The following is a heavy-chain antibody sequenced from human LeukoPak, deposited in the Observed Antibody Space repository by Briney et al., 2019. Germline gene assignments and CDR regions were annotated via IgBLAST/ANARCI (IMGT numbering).Heavy chain of an antibody. J-gene: IGHJ4*02. CDR3: ARDSDHVRDY. V-gene: IGHV3-7*01. Sequence: GGSLRLSCAASGFTFSSYGMSWVRQAPGKGLEWVANIKQDGSEKYYADSVKGRFTISRDNAKNSLYLQMNSLRAEDTAVYYCARDSDHVRDYWGQGTLVTVSS. CDR1: GFTFSSYG. D-gene: IGHD3-10*01. CDR2: IKQDGSEK.